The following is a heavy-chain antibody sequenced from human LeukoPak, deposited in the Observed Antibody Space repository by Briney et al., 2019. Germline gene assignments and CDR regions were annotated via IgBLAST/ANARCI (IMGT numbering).Heavy chain of an antibody. D-gene: IGHD3-10*01. V-gene: IGHV1-69*05. CDR3: ARGRDNTSYYYGSGSRNDAFDI. Sequence: SVKVSCKASGGTFSSYALSWVRQAPGQGLEWMGRIIPIFGTANYAQKFQGRATITTDDSTSTAYMELSSLRSEDTAVYYCARGRDNTSYYYGSGSRNDAFDIWGQGTMVTVSS. CDR1: GGTFSSYA. CDR2: IIPIFGTA. J-gene: IGHJ3*02.